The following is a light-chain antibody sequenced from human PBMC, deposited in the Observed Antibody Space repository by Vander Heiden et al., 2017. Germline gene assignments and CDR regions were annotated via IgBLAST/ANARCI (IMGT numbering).Light chain of an antibody. CDR2: DVS. CDR1: SSDVCGYNY. Sequence: QSALTQPASVSGSPGQSITLSCTGTSSDVCGYNYVSWYQQHPGKAPKLMIYDVSNRPSGVSNRFSGSKSGNTASLTISGLQAEDEADYYCSSYTSSSTLVFGTGTKVTVL. J-gene: IGLJ1*01. V-gene: IGLV2-14*01. CDR3: SSYTSSSTLV.